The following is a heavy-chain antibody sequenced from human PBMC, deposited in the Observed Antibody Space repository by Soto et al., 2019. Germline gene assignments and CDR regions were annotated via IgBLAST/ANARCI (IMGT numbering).Heavy chain of an antibody. Sequence: RLSCEASGFTFSSYTMSWVRQAPGKGLEWVSGISATGGSTYYADSVKGRFTFSRDNSKNTLYLQMNSLRAEDTAVYYCAKGFIRDCGGDCTVDTWGQGT. CDR2: ISATGGST. V-gene: IGHV3-23*01. J-gene: IGHJ5*02. CDR1: GFTFSSYT. D-gene: IGHD2-21*02. CDR3: AKGFIRDCGGDCTVDT.